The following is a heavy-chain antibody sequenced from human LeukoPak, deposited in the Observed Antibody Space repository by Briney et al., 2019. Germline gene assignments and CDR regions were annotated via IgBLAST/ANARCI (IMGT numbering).Heavy chain of an antibody. CDR1: GFTFDDYA. CDR3: AKGSNNHYYRWFDP. D-gene: IGHD1-14*01. J-gene: IGHJ5*02. CDR2: ISGSGGST. V-gene: IGHV3-23*01. Sequence: GGSLRLSCAASGFTFDDYAMHWVRQAPGKGLEWVSLISGSGGSTYYADSVKGRFTISRDNSKNTLYLQMNSLRAEDTAVYYCAKGSNNHYYRWFDPWGQGTLVTVSS.